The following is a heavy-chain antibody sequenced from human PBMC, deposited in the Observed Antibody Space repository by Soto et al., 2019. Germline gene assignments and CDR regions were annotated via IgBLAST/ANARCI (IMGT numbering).Heavy chain of an antibody. D-gene: IGHD6-6*01. J-gene: IGHJ6*02. CDR2: IYYSGST. V-gene: IGHV4-61*05. CDR1: SGSISSTSYY. CDR3: ARAHIAARPDYYYGMDV. Sequence: PSETLSLTCTVSSGSISSTSYYWAWIRQPPGKGLERIGYIYYSGSTNYNPSLKSRVTISVDTSKNQFSLKLSSVTAADTAVYYCARAHIAARPDYYYGMDVWGQGTTVTVSS.